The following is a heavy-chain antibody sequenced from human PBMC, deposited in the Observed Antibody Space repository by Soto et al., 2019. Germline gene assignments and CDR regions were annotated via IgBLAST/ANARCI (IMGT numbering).Heavy chain of an antibody. CDR2: MNPNSGNT. Sequence: GASVKVSCKASGYTFTSYDINWVRQATGQGLEWMGWMNPNSGNTGYAQKFQGRVTMTRNTSISTAYMELSSLRSEDTAVYYCARVHEYYYDSSGYSNYFDYWGQGTLVTVSS. D-gene: IGHD3-22*01. CDR1: GYTFTSYD. CDR3: ARVHEYYYDSSGYSNYFDY. V-gene: IGHV1-8*01. J-gene: IGHJ4*02.